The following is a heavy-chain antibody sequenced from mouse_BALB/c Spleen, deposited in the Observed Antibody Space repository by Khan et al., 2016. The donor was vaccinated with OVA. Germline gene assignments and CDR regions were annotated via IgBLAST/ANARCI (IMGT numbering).Heavy chain of an antibody. CDR1: GYSITSDYA. Sequence: VQLKESGPGLVKPSQSLSLICTVTGYSITSDYAWNWIRQFPGNKLEWMGFISYSGNTKYNPSLKSRISITRDTSKNQFFLQLNSVTTEDIATYYCARVYGGDFDYWGQGTTLTVSS. V-gene: IGHV3-2*02. D-gene: IGHD1-1*01. CDR3: ARVYGGDFDY. CDR2: ISYSGNT. J-gene: IGHJ2*01.